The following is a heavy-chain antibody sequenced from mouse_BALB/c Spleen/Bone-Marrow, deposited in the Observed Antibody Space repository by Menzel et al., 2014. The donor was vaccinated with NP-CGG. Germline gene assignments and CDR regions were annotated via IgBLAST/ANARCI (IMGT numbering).Heavy chain of an antibody. J-gene: IGHJ4*01. CDR3: TRRITGSCAIDY. CDR2: IYPSDSYT. D-gene: IGHD1-3*01. V-gene: IGHV1-69*02. Sequence: QVQLKQSGAELVRPGASVKLSCKASGYTFTSYWINWVKQRPGQGLEWIGNIYPSDSYTNYNQKFKDKATLTVDKSSSTAYMQLSSPTTQNSAVYYCTRRITGSCAIDYWAQETSGNISS. CDR1: GYTFTSYW.